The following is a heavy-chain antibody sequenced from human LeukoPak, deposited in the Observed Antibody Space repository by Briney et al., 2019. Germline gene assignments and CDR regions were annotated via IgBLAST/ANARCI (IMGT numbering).Heavy chain of an antibody. CDR2: INPNSGGT. J-gene: IGHJ4*02. CDR3: ARDGSRWGDGYGDY. V-gene: IGHV1-2*04. D-gene: IGHD5-24*01. CDR1: GYTFTGYY. Sequence: ASVKVSCKASGYTFTGYYMHWVRQAPGQGLEWMGWINPNSGGTNYAQKFQGWVTMTRDTSISTAYMELSRLRSDDTAVYYCARDGSRWGDGYGDYWGQGTLVTVSS.